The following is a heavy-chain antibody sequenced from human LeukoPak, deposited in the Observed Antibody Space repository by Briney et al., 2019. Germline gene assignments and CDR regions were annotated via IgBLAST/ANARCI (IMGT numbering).Heavy chain of an antibody. CDR3: ARGYGSGWPLPYYYYGMDV. CDR2: INHSGST. CDR1: GGSFSGYY. V-gene: IGHV4-34*01. D-gene: IGHD6-19*01. J-gene: IGHJ6*02. Sequence: PSETLSLTCAVYGGSFSGYYWSWIRQPPGKGLEWIGEINHSGSTNYNPSLKSRVTISVDTSKNQFSLKLSSVTAADTAVYYCARGYGSGWPLPYYYYGMDVWGQGTTVTVSS.